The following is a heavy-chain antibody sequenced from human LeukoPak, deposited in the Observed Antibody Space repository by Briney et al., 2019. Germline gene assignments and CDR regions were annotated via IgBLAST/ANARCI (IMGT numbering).Heavy chain of an antibody. D-gene: IGHD3-9*01. CDR1: GFTFDSCA. J-gene: IGHJ4*02. V-gene: IGHV3-23*01. Sequence: PGGSLRPSCAASGFTFDSCAMSCVRQSPGKGLEWVSGISGSGAYTYYADSVKGRFTISRDSSKNTLFLQMNSLRAEDTALYYCAKALRYTSDSLDYWGQGTLVTVSS. CDR3: AKALRYTSDSLDY. CDR2: ISGSGAYT.